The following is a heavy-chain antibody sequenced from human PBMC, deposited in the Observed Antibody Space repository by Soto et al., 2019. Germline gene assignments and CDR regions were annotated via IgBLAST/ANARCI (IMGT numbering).Heavy chain of an antibody. CDR1: GGTFSSYA. V-gene: IGHV1-69*01. CDR2: IIPIFGTA. Sequence: QVQLVQSGAEMKKPGSSVKVSCKASGGTFSSYAISWVRQAPGQGLEWMGGIIPIFGTANYAQKFQGRVTITADESTSTAYMELSSLRSEDTAVYYCARVAGPTGHYYYYGMDVWGQGTTVTVSS. J-gene: IGHJ6*02. CDR3: ARVAGPTGHYYYYGMDV. D-gene: IGHD6-19*01.